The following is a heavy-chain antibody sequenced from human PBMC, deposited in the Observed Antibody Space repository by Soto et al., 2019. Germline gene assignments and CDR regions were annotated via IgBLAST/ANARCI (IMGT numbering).Heavy chain of an antibody. CDR3: AVSTHTGGYQLLPFDP. Sequence: ASVKLYCKASGYTFTSYYMHWVRQAPRQGLEWMGRINPNSGGTNYAQKFQGWVTMTRDTSISTAYMELSRLRSDDTAVYYCAVSTHTGGYQLLPFDPWGQGTLVTVSS. CDR2: INPNSGGT. CDR1: GYTFTSYY. D-gene: IGHD2-2*01. V-gene: IGHV1-2*04. J-gene: IGHJ5*02.